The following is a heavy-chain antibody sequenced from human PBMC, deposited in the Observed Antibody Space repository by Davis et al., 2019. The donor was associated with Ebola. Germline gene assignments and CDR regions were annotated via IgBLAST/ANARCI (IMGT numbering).Heavy chain of an antibody. CDR3: ARADYAILTGSYYYYGLGV. V-gene: IGHV3-23*01. CDR1: GFPLSSYA. D-gene: IGHD3-9*01. Sequence: GESLKISCAGSGFPLSSYAMNWVRQAPGKGLEWVSALSNSGGSTYYADSVKGRFTISRDTSKNTLYLQMNSLRAEDTAVYHCARADYAILTGSYYYYGLGVWGKGTTVTVSS. J-gene: IGHJ6*04. CDR2: LSNSGGST.